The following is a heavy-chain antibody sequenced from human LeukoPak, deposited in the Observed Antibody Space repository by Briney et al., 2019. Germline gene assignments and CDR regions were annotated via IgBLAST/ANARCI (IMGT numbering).Heavy chain of an antibody. J-gene: IGHJ5*01. V-gene: IGHV3-21*01. CDR3: ARVAVAGPTGWFDS. Sequence: NPGGSLRLSCSASGFALRSYTVTWVRQAPGKGLEWVSSISSTSAYIYYAESVKGRFSISRDNVDNVVHLQMSSLTSEDTAVYYCARVAVAGPTGWFDSWGQGTLVTVSS. CDR2: ISSTSAYI. D-gene: IGHD6-19*01. CDR1: GFALRSYT.